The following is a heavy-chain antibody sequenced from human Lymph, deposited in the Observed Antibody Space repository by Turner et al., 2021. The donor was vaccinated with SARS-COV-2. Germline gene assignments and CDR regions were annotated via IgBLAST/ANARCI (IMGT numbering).Heavy chain of an antibody. CDR2: ISYDGSNK. V-gene: IGHV3-30-3*01. CDR1: GFTFNNYP. J-gene: IGHJ4*02. Sequence: QVQLVESGGGVVQPGRSLRLSCAASGFTFNNYPMHWVRQAPGKGLEWVAVISYDGSNKCYADSVKGRFTISRDNSKNTLYLQMNSLRAEDTAVYYCARDSSGSGTLDYWGQGTLVTVSS. CDR3: ARDSSGSGTLDY. D-gene: IGHD3-10*01.